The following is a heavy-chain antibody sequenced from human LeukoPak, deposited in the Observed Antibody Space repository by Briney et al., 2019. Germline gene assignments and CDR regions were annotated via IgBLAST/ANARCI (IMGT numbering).Heavy chain of an antibody. CDR1: GFTFSSYA. J-gene: IGHJ4*02. V-gene: IGHV3-30*04. CDR2: ISYDGSNK. CDR3: ARGAQSNYFDY. Sequence: QPGGSLRLSCAASGFTFSSYAVHWVRQAPGKGLEWLAVISYDGSNKYYADSVKGRFTISRDNSKNTLYVQMNSLRAEDTAVYYCARGAQSNYFDYWGQGTLVTVSS.